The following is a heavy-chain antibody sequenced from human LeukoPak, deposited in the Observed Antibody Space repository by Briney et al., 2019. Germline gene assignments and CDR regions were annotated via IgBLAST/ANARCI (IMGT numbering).Heavy chain of an antibody. CDR1: GFTFSDYY. Sequence: PGGSLRPSCAASGFTFSDYYMSWIRQAPGKGLEWVSYISSSGSTIYYADSVKGRFTISRDNAKNSLYLQMNSLRAEDTAVYYCAREISGERTYYFDYWGQGTLVTVSS. CDR2: ISSSGSTI. CDR3: AREISGERTYYFDY. J-gene: IGHJ4*02. V-gene: IGHV3-11*01. D-gene: IGHD1-26*01.